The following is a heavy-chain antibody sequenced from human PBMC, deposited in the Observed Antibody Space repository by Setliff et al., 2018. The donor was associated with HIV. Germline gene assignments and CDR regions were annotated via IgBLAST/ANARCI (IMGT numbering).Heavy chain of an antibody. CDR1: KFIFSRYV. D-gene: IGHD3-9*01. J-gene: IGHJ4*02. CDR2: IWPDGTYI. V-gene: IGHV3-33*03. Sequence: PGGSLRLSCATSKFIFSRYVMYWVRQAPGKGLEWVAVIWPDGTYIFYGDVVKGRFTISRDNSKNTLYLQMNSLGVEDTAVYYCAKDAGDYPRYFEHWGQGTLVTVS. CDR3: AKDAGDYPRYFEH.